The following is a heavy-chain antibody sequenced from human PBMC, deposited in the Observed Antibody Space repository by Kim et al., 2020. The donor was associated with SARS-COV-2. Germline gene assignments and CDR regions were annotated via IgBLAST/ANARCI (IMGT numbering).Heavy chain of an antibody. CDR2: IYYSGST. CDR1: GVSVSSGSYY. D-gene: IGHD3-10*01. Sequence: SETLSLTCTVSGVSVSSGSYYWSWLRQPPGKGLEWIWYIYYSGSTNYNPSLKSLVTISVDTSKNQFPLKQSSVTAANTAVYYCARWRITMFWGADYWG. CDR3: ARWRITMFWGADY. J-gene: IGHJ4*01. V-gene: IGHV4-61*01.